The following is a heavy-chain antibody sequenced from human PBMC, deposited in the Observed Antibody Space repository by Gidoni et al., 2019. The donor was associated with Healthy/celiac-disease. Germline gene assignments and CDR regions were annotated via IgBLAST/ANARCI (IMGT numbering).Heavy chain of an antibody. Sequence: QVHLAQPVAAVTKPGASVQVSCIASGCPFTGHYLHGVRQAPGQGLEWMGWINPNSGGTNYAQEFQGRVTMTRDTSISTAYMEMSRLRSDVAAVYYCARVGEPGYCSGGSCYFIDWFDPWGQGTLVTVSS. CDR2: INPNSGGT. V-gene: IGHV1-2*02. CDR1: GCPFTGHY. CDR3: ARVGEPGYCSGGSCYFIDWFDP. D-gene: IGHD2-15*01. J-gene: IGHJ5*02.